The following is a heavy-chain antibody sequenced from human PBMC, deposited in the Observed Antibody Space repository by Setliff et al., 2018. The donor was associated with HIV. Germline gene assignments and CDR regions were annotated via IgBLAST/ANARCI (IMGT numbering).Heavy chain of an antibody. D-gene: IGHD6-13*01. Sequence: GGSLRLSCVASGFTFSNYWMSWVRQAPGKGLEWVANIKQEGREKYYVDSVKGRFTISRDNAKNSLYLQMNSLRAEDTAVYYCARDNSRWRDYYYYGMDVWGQGTTVTVPS. CDR3: ARDNSRWRDYYYYGMDV. J-gene: IGHJ6*02. V-gene: IGHV3-7*01. CDR1: GFTFSNYW. CDR2: IKQEGREK.